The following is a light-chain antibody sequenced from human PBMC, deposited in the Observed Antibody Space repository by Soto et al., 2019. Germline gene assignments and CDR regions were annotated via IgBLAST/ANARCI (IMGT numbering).Light chain of an antibody. CDR3: QQRNNWPPTWT. V-gene: IGKV3-11*01. J-gene: IGKJ1*01. Sequence: EIVLTQSPATLSLSPGERATISCRASQSVGNYLVWYQQKPGQAPRLLIHGASTRATGIPARFSGSGSGTDFTLTISSLEPEDFAVYYCQQRNNWPPTWTFGQGTKVEVK. CDR2: GAS. CDR1: QSVGNY.